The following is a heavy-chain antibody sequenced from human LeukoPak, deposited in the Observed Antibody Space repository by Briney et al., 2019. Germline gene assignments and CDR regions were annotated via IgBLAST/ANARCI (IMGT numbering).Heavy chain of an antibody. Sequence: SETLSLTCAVYGGSSSGYYWSWIRQPPGKGLEWIGEINHSGSTNYNPSLKSRVTISVDTSKNQFSLKLSSVTAADTAVYYCARRSSYYSDYWGQGTLVTVSS. D-gene: IGHD3-10*01. CDR3: ARRSSYYSDY. CDR1: GGSSSGYY. J-gene: IGHJ4*02. V-gene: IGHV4-34*01. CDR2: INHSGST.